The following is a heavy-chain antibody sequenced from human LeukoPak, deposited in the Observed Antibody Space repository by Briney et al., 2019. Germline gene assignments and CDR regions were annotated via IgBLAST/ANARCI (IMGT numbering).Heavy chain of an antibody. CDR1: GYTFTGYY. CDR3: ARAPVGITFGGYGMDV. CDR2: INPNSGGT. J-gene: IGHJ6*02. V-gene: IGHV1-2*04. D-gene: IGHD3-16*01. Sequence: GASVKVSCKASGYTFTGYYMHWVRQAPGQGLEWMGWINPNSGGTNYAQKFQGWVTMTRDASISTAYMELSRLRSDDTAVYYCARAPVGITFGGYGMDVWGQGTTVTVSS.